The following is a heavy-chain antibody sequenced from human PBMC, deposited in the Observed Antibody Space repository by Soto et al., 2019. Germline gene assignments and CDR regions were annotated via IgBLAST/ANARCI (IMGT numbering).Heavy chain of an antibody. D-gene: IGHD2-2*02. J-gene: IGHJ6*03. CDR3: ARLYSIYYYYYMDV. CDR2: IYYSGST. V-gene: IGHV4-59*08. CDR1: GGSISSYY. Sequence: SETLSLTCTVSGGSISSYYWSWIRQPPGKGLEWIGSIYYSGSTNYNPSLKSRVTISVDTSKNQFSLKLSSVTAADTAVYYCARLYSIYYYYYMDVWGKGTTVTVSS.